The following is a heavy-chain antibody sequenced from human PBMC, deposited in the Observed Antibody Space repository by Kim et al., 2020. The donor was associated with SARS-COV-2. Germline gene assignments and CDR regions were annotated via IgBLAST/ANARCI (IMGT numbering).Heavy chain of an antibody. D-gene: IGHD2-2*01. J-gene: IGHJ4*02. CDR3: AKEGGSTSKDFDY. V-gene: IGHV3-23*01. Sequence: YEDTVKGRFTISRDKSKNTLYLQMNSLRAEDTAVYYCAKEGGSTSKDFDYWGQGTLVTVSS.